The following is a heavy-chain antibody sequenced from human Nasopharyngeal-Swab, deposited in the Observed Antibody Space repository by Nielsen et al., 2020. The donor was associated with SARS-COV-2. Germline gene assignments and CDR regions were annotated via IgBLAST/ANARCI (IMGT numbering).Heavy chain of an antibody. D-gene: IGHD2-8*01. CDR3: ARHMLGGPTAFDI. Sequence: WIRQSPGKGLEWIGYIYYSGSTYYNPSLKRRVTISVDTSKNQFSLKLSSVTAADTAVFYCARHMLGGPTAFDIWGQGTVVTVSS. V-gene: IGHV4-31*02. J-gene: IGHJ3*02. CDR2: IYYSGST.